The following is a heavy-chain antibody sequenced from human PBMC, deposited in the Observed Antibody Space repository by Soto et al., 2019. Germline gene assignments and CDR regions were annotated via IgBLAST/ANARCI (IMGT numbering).Heavy chain of an antibody. V-gene: IGHV3-21*01. CDR3: ARSQGVVVPAAMRGDAFDI. Sequence: EVQLVESGGGLVKPGGSLRLSCAASGFTFSSYSMNWVRQAPGKGLEWVSSISSSSSYIYYADSVKGRFTISRDNAKNSLYLQMNSLRAEDTAVYYCARSQGVVVPAAMRGDAFDIWGQGTMVTVSS. CDR1: GFTFSSYS. D-gene: IGHD2-2*01. J-gene: IGHJ3*02. CDR2: ISSSSSYI.